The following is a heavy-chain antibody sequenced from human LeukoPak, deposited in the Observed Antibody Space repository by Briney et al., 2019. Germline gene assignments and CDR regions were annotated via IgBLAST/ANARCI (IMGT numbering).Heavy chain of an antibody. V-gene: IGHV3-20*04. CDR2: INWNGVGT. CDR1: GFIFENYG. D-gene: IGHD3-10*01. CDR3: ARQTYDSDVDY. Sequence: GGSLRLSCVPSGFIFENYGMDWVRHVPGKGLEWVSSINWNGVGTTYAESVKGRFTISRDNAKNSLYLQMKSLRAEDTAFYYCARQTYDSDVDYWGQGTLVTVSS. J-gene: IGHJ4*02.